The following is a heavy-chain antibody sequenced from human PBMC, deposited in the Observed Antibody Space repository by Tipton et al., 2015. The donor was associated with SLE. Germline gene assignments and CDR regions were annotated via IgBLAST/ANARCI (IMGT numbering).Heavy chain of an antibody. CDR1: GGSISSSNW. CDR3: ASRRGIAVAAYFDY. J-gene: IGHJ4*02. V-gene: IGHV4-4*02. CDR2: IYHSGST. D-gene: IGHD6-19*01. Sequence: TLSLTCAVSGGSISSSNWWSWVRQPPGKGLEWIGEIYHSGSTNYNPSLKSRVTISVDKSKNQFSRKLSSVTAADTAVYYCASRRGIAVAAYFDYWGQGTLVTVSS.